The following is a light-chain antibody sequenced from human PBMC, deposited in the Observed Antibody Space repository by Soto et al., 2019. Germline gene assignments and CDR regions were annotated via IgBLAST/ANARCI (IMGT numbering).Light chain of an antibody. J-gene: IGKJ5*01. V-gene: IGKV3-15*01. CDR1: QSARSS. Sequence: EVVMTQSPATLSVSPGERATLSCKASQSARSSLGCYQQKPGQPPRLLIHDVSIRATGIPARFNGSGSGTEFTLTISSLQSEDFAVYYCQQYNNWPPTFGQGTRLEI. CDR2: DVS. CDR3: QQYNNWPPT.